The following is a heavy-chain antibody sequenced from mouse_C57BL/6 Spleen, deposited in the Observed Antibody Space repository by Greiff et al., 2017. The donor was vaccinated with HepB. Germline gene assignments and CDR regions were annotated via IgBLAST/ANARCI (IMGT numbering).Heavy chain of an antibody. CDR1: GCTFTSYG. CDR2: IYPRSGNT. CDR3: ARRYGSSYDYFDY. D-gene: IGHD1-1*01. J-gene: IGHJ2*01. V-gene: IGHV1-81*01. Sequence: QVQLQQSGAELARPGASVKLSCKASGCTFTSYGISWVKQRTGQGLEWIGEIYPRSGNTYYNEKFKGKATLTADKSSSTAYMELRSLTSEDSAVYFCARRYGSSYDYFDYWGQGTTLTVSS.